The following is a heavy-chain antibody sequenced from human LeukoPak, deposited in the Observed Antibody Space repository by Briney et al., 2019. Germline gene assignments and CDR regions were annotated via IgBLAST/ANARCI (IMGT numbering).Heavy chain of an antibody. CDR1: GFTFSSYS. CDR3: AIDSSNWPIEYFHH. D-gene: IGHD6-13*01. CDR2: ISSGSDTI. V-gene: IGHV3-48*02. J-gene: IGHJ1*01. Sequence: AGRSLRLSCAASGFTFSSYSMNWVRQAPGKGLEWIAYISSGSDTIYYADSVKGRFSISRDDAKESLYLQMHSLRDEDTALYYCAIDSSNWPIEYFHHWGQGTLVTVSS.